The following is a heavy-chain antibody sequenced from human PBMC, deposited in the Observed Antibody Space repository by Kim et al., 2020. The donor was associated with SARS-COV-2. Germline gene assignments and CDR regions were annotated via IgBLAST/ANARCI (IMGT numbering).Heavy chain of an antibody. CDR2: IYYSGST. J-gene: IGHJ2*01. Sequence: SETLSLTCTVSGGSISSCGYYWSWIRQHPGKGLEWIGYIYYSGSTYYNPSLKSRVTISVDTSKNQFSLKLSSVTAADTAVYYCARDTHRARAGDYGDYSWWYFDLWGRGTLVTVSS. CDR3: ARDTHRARAGDYGDYSWWYFDL. D-gene: IGHD4-17*01. CDR1: GGSISSCGYY. V-gene: IGHV4-31*03.